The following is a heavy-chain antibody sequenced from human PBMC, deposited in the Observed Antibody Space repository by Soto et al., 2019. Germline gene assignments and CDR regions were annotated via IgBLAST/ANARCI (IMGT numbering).Heavy chain of an antibody. Sequence: QLQLQESGPGLVKPSETLSLTCTVSGGSISSSSYYWGWIRQPPGKGLEWIGSIYYSGSTYYNPSLKSRVTISVDTSKNQFSLKLSSVTAADTAVYYCARPGGNWNNEDYWGQGTLVTVSS. CDR2: IYYSGST. J-gene: IGHJ4*02. D-gene: IGHD1-20*01. CDR3: ARPGGNWNNEDY. V-gene: IGHV4-39*01. CDR1: GGSISSSSYY.